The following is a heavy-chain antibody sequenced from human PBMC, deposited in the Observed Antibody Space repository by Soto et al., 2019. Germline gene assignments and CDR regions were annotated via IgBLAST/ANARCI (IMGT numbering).Heavy chain of an antibody. J-gene: IGHJ6*02. D-gene: IGHD6-19*01. CDR3: SRFIMVGGWFDPNYYHGMDV. V-gene: IGHV1-18*01. CDR1: GYTFSNYG. Sequence: QVQLVQSGAEVKKPGASVTVSCKTSGYTFSNYGINWVRQAPGQGLEWMGWISGYNGNTNYAQTVQGIGTMTTDKSTGTVYMELRSLKSDDTAIYYCSRFIMVGGWFDPNYYHGMDVWGQGTTVTVSS. CDR2: ISGYNGNT.